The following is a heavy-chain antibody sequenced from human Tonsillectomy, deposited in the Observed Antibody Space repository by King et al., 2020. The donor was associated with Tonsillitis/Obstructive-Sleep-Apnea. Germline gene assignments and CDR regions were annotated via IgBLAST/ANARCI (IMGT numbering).Heavy chain of an antibody. CDR2: INTKTGDP. D-gene: IGHD1/OR15-1a*01. Sequence: QLVQSGSELKKPGASVKVSCKASGYTFTSYGINWVRQGPGQGLEWMGWINTKTGDPTYAQGFTGRFVFSLDTSVNTAYLQIISLKAEDTAVYYCASRVNTNAAYDIRGQGTMVAVSS. CDR3: ASRVNTNAAYDI. CDR1: GYTFTSYG. V-gene: IGHV7-4-1*02. J-gene: IGHJ3*02.